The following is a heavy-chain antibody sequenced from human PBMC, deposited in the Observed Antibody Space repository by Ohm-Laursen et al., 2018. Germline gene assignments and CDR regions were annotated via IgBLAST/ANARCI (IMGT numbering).Heavy chain of an antibody. CDR2: IYNNGNT. V-gene: IGHV4-59*01. Sequence: SDTLSLTCTVSGGSITAYYLSWIRQPPGKGLEWIGYIYNNGNTIYNPSLKSRVIISVDKSKNQFSLNLSSVTAADTAIYYCATDRYCGAGSCYRFDYWGQGTLVTVSS. CDR1: GGSITAYY. J-gene: IGHJ4*02. CDR3: ATDRYCGAGSCYRFDY. D-gene: IGHD2-15*01.